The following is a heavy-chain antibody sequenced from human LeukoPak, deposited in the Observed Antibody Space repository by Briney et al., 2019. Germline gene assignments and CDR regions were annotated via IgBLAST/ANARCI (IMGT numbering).Heavy chain of an antibody. J-gene: IGHJ4*02. Sequence: PSETLSLTCTVSGGSISSYYWSWIRQPPGKGLEWIGYIYYSGSTNCNPSLKSRVTISVDTSKNQFSLKLSSVTAADTAVYYCARAPTYYDILTGYYNHYYFDYWAREPWSPSPQ. V-gene: IGHV4-59*08. CDR3: ARAPTYYDILTGYYNHYYFDY. CDR1: GGSISSYY. D-gene: IGHD3-9*01. CDR2: IYYSGST.